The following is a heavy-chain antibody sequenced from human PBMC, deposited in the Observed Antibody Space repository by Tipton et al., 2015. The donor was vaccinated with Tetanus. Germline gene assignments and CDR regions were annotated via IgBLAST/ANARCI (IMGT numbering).Heavy chain of an antibody. CDR1: GYTFTSYD. CDR2: MNPNSGNT. D-gene: IGHD2-8*01. Sequence: QSGPEVKKPGASVKVSCKASGYTFTSYDINWVRQATGQGLEWMGWMNPNSGNTGYAQKFQGRVTMTRNTSISTAYMELSSLRSEDTAVYYCARASKGVYYFDYWGQGTLVTVSS. V-gene: IGHV1-8*01. J-gene: IGHJ4*02. CDR3: ARASKGVYYFDY.